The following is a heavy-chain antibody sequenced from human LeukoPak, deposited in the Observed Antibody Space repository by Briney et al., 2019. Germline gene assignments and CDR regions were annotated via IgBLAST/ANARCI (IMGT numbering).Heavy chain of an antibody. Sequence: GASVKVSCKASAYIFGGYALHWVRQAPGQRLEWMGWINVDNGKTKSSQKFQDRVTISWDTSANSGYMEMSSLRFEDSAVYFCARYRPPTSSFDSWGQGTLVTVSS. D-gene: IGHD6-19*01. V-gene: IGHV1-3*01. CDR2: INVDNGKT. CDR1: AYIFGGYA. J-gene: IGHJ4*02. CDR3: ARYRPPTSSFDS.